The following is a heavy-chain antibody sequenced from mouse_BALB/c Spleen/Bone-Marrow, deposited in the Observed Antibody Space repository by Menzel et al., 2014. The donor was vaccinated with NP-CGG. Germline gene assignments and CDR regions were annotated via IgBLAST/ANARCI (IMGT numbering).Heavy chain of an antibody. CDR3: ARGGSTMITTFAY. Sequence: QVQLQQPGAELVRPGVSVKISCKGSGYTFTDYAMHWVKQSHAKSLEWIGVISTYYGDASYNQKFKGKATMTVDKSSSTAYMELARLTSEDSAINYCARGGSTMITTFAYWGQGTLVTVSA. CDR1: GYTFTDYA. CDR2: ISTYYGDA. V-gene: IGHV1S137*01. D-gene: IGHD2-4*01. J-gene: IGHJ3*01.